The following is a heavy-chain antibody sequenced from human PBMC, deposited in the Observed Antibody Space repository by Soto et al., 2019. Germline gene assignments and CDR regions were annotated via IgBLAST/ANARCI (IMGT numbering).Heavy chain of an antibody. J-gene: IGHJ4*02. CDR2: IKSKADGGTT. CDR3: TTTGTIDY. CDR1: GFTFSNAW. D-gene: IGHD1-1*01. V-gene: IGHV3-15*01. Sequence: GGSLRLSCAASGFTFSNAWMTWVRQAPGKGLEWVGRIKSKADGGTTYYAAPVNGRFTISRDDSKNVVCLQMNSLKTEDTAVYYCTTTGTIDYWGQGTLVTVSS.